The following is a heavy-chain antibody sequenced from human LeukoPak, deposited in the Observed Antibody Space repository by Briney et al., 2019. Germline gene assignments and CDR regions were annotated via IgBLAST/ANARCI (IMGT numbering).Heavy chain of an antibody. J-gene: IGHJ4*02. D-gene: IGHD5-24*01. CDR1: GFTFSRYW. V-gene: IGHV3-74*01. CDR2: IKADGSKT. CDR3: ARDGDGWNFDY. Sequence: PGGSLRLSCAVSGFTFSRYWMHWVRQAPGKGLVWVSRIKADGSKTNYADSVKGRFTVSRDNAKNTLYLQLNSLRVEDTAVYYCARDGDGWNFDYWGQGTLVTVSS.